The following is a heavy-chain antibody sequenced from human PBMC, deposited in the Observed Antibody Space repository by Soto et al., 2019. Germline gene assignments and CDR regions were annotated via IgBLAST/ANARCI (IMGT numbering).Heavy chain of an antibody. CDR1: GGSIITSDY. CDR3: ARHDWARFYGLDV. D-gene: IGHD2-21*01. CDR2: IYYSGST. V-gene: IGHV4-39*01. Sequence: SETLSLTCSVSGGSIITSDYWAWIRQPPGKGLEWIGSIYYSGSTYYNPSLKSRVTIFVDTSQSQFSLILGSVTAADTAVYYCARHDWARFYGLDVWGQGTTVTVSS. J-gene: IGHJ6*02.